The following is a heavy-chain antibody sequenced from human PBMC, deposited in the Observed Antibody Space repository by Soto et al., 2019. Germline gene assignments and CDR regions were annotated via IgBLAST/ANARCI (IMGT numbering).Heavy chain of an antibody. V-gene: IGHV3-48*03. Sequence: PGGSLRLSCAASGFTFSSYEMNWVRQAPGKGLEWVSYISSSGSTIYYADSVKGRFTISRDNAKNSLYLQMNSLRAEDTAVYYCARNLTTASGGFDYWGQGTLVTVYS. CDR1: GFTFSSYE. D-gene: IGHD4-17*01. CDR2: ISSSGSTI. CDR3: ARNLTTASGGFDY. J-gene: IGHJ4*02.